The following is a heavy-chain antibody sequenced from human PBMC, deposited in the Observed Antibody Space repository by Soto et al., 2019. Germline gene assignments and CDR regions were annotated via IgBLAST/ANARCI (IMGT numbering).Heavy chain of an antibody. Sequence: ASVKVSCKASGGTFSSYTISWVRQAPGQGLEWMGRIIPILGIANYAQKSQGRVTITADKSTSTAYMELSSLRSEDTAVYYCARGPFDYGDYPFLGYYYYYYMDVWGKGTTVTVSS. CDR1: GGTFSSYT. D-gene: IGHD4-17*01. J-gene: IGHJ6*03. CDR2: IIPILGIA. V-gene: IGHV1-69*02. CDR3: ARGPFDYGDYPFLGYYYYYYMDV.